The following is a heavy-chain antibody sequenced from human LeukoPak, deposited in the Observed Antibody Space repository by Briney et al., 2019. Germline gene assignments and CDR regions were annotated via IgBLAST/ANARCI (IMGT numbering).Heavy chain of an antibody. Sequence: PGGSLRLSCAASGFTFSSYAMSWVRQAPGKGLEWVSVIYSGGSTYYADSVKGRFTISRDNSKNALYLQMNSLRAEDTAVYYCASHYCSSTSCYLDAFDIWGQGTMVTVSS. CDR1: GFTFSSYA. CDR2: IYSGGST. CDR3: ASHYCSSTSCYLDAFDI. J-gene: IGHJ3*02. D-gene: IGHD2-2*01. V-gene: IGHV3-53*01.